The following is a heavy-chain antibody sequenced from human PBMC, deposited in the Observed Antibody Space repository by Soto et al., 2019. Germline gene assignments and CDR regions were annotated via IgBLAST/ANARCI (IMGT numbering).Heavy chain of an antibody. CDR1: GFTFSSYD. V-gene: IGHV3-13*01. D-gene: IGHD4-17*01. CDR3: ARGFTVTKLYYFDY. J-gene: IGHJ4*02. CDR2: IGTAGDT. Sequence: EVQLVESGGGLVQPGGFLRLSCAASGFTFSSYDMHWVRQATGKGLEWVSAIGTAGDTYYPGSVKGRFTISRENAKNSLYLQMNSLRAEDTAVYYCARGFTVTKLYYFDYWGQGTLVTVSS.